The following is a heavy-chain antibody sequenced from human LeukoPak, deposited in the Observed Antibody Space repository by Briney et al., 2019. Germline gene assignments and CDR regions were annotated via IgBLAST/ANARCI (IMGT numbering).Heavy chain of an antibody. J-gene: IGHJ3*02. CDR3: TRDIGRLRGDAFDI. CDR2: ISSNGGTT. CDR1: GFTFSRYA. Sequence: GGSLRLSCAASGFTFSRYAMHWVRQAPGKGLEYVSAISSNGGTTYYANSVKGRFTISRDNSKDTLYLQMGSLRAEDMAVYYCTRDIGRLRGDAFDIWGQGTMVTVSS. V-gene: IGHV3-64*01. D-gene: IGHD2-15*01.